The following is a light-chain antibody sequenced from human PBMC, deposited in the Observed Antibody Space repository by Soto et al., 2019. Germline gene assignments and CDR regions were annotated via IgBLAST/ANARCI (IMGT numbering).Light chain of an antibody. CDR3: QQYNNGPPWT. V-gene: IGKV3-15*01. CDR2: GAS. CDR1: QSVSSN. J-gene: IGKJ1*01. Sequence: IVLPLAPGTLSLSQGARATLSRRASQSVSSNLAWYQQKPGQAPRLLIYGASTRATGIPARFSGSGSGTEFTLTISSRQSEDFAVYYCQQYNNGPPWTFGQGTKVDVK.